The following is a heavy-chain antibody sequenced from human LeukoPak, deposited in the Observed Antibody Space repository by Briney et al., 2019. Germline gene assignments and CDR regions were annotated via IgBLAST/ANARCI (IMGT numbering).Heavy chain of an antibody. Sequence: SETLSLTRALSLYSISTGYYWGWTPPPPGKGLGWIGSIDYSVSTYYNPSLKSRVTTSVDTSKIQFSLKLSSVTAAYTAVYYCAIGGSTGTTRGRGWYFDLWGRGTLVTVSS. V-gene: IGHV4-38-2*01. J-gene: IGHJ2*01. D-gene: IGHD4-17*01. CDR3: AIGGSTGTTRGRGWYFDL. CDR2: IDYSVST. CDR1: LYSISTGYY.